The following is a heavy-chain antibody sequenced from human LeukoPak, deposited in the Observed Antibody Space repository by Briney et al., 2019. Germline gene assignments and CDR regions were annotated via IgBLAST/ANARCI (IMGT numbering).Heavy chain of an antibody. Sequence: SETLSLTCSVSGGSISSYYWSWIRQPPGKGLEWIGYIYYSGSTNYNPSLKSRVTISVDTSKNQFSLKLSSVTAADTAVYYCARTTEGGYTYDYFYYYMDVWGKGTTVTISS. V-gene: IGHV4-59*01. J-gene: IGHJ6*03. CDR2: IYYSGST. CDR1: GGSISSYY. D-gene: IGHD5-18*01. CDR3: ARTTEGGYTYDYFYYYMDV.